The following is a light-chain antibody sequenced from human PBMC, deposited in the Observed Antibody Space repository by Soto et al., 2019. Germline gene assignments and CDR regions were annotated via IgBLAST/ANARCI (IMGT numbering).Light chain of an antibody. CDR3: QQYGSSPLT. Sequence: EIVLTQSPGTLSLSPGERATLSCRASQSVSSSYLGWYQQKPGQAPRLLIYGASSRATGIPDRFSGSGSGADFTLTISRVEPEDFAVYYCQQYGSSPLTFGGGTKVEIK. CDR2: GAS. CDR1: QSVSSSY. V-gene: IGKV3-20*01. J-gene: IGKJ4*01.